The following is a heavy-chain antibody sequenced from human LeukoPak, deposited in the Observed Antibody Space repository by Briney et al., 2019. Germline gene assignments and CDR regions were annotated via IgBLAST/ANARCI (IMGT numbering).Heavy chain of an antibody. Sequence: PSDTLSLTCTVSGGSISSYYWSWIRQPPGKGLEWIGYIYYSGSTNYNPSLKSRVTISVDTSKNQFSLKLSSVTAADTAVYYCARSYSGAFDIWGQGTMVTVSS. CDR1: GGSISSYY. CDR2: IYYSGST. J-gene: IGHJ3*02. V-gene: IGHV4-59*07. CDR3: ARSYSGAFDI. D-gene: IGHD1-26*01.